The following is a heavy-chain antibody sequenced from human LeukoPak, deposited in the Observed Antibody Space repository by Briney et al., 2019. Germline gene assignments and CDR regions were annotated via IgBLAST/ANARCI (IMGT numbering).Heavy chain of an antibody. V-gene: IGHV4-59*01. CDR3: ARVWGSYGVYYFDY. CDR2: IYYSGST. D-gene: IGHD1-26*01. CDR1: GGSISSYY. Sequence: PSETLSLTCTVSGGSISSYYWSWIRQPPGKGLEWIGYIYYSGSTNYNPSLKSRVTISVDTSKNQFSLKLSSVTAADTAVYYCARVWGSYGVYYFDYWGQGTLVTVSS. J-gene: IGHJ4*02.